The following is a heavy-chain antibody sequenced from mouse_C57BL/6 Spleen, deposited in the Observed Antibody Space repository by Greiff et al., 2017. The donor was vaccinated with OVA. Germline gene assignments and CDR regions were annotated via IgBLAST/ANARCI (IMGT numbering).Heavy chain of an antibody. Sequence: EVQVVESGGGLVKPGGSLKLSCAASGFTFSDYGMHWVRQAPEKGLEWVAYISSGSSTIYYADTVKGRFTISRDNAKNTLFLQMTSLRSEDTAMYYCARGSSFPYYYAMDYWGQGTSVTVSS. D-gene: IGHD1-1*01. J-gene: IGHJ4*01. CDR3: ARGSSFPYYYAMDY. CDR2: ISSGSSTI. CDR1: GFTFSDYG. V-gene: IGHV5-17*01.